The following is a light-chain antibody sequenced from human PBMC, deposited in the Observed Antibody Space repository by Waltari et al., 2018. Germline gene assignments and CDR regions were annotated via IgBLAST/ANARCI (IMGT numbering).Light chain of an antibody. V-gene: IGLV3-25*03. Sequence: SYELTQPPSVSVSPGQTARITCSGDALPKQYAHWYQQKPGQVPVLVISKDSGRSSGIPERFAGSSSGTTVTLTISGVQAEDEADYYCQSGDSSGVGVFGGGTKLTVL. CDR3: QSGDSSGVGV. CDR1: ALPKQY. CDR2: KDS. J-gene: IGLJ3*02.